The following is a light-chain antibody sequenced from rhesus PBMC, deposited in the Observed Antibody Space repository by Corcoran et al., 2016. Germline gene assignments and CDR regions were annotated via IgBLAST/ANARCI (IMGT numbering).Light chain of an antibody. CDR1: QGISVH. Sequence: DIQMTQSPSSLSASEGERVTITCRASQGISVHLSWFQQKPGKAPKRLIYAASRLETGVPSRISGSGSGTECTRTISSLQPEDFASYFCLQGYTTPYSVGQGTKVKIK. V-gene: IGKV1-36*02. CDR3: LQGYTTPYS. CDR2: AAS. J-gene: IGKJ2*01.